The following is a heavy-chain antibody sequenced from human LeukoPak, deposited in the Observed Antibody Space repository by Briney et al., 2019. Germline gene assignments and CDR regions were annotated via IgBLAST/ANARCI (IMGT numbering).Heavy chain of an antibody. D-gene: IGHD4-11*01. CDR3: ARGPTYSIYAY. J-gene: IGHJ4*02. CDR2: IIPIFDTA. CDR1: GLTFSTYA. V-gene: IGHV1-69*13. Sequence: SVKVSCXTSGLTFSTYAFTWVRQAPGQGLEWMGGIIPIFDTAIYAQKFRGRVTITADESTSTAYMELSTLRSEDTAVYYCARGPTYSIYAYWGQGTLVTVSS.